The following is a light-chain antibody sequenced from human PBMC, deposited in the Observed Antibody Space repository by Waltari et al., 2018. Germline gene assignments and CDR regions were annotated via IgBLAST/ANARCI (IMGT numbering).Light chain of an antibody. CDR2: DVS. CDR3: SSYTSSSTYV. CDR1: SSDVGGYNY. J-gene: IGLJ1*01. Sequence: QSALTQPASVSGSPGQSITISCTGTSSDVGGYNYVSRYQQHPGKAPKLMIYDVSKRPSGFSNRFSGSKSGITAFLTISGLQAEDEADYYCSSYTSSSTYVFGTGTKVTVL. V-gene: IGLV2-14*01.